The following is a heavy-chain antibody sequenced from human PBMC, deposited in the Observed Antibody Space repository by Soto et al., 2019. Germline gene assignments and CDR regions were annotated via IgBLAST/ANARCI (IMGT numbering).Heavy chain of an antibody. D-gene: IGHD3-22*01. V-gene: IGHV4-4*02. Sequence: PSETLSLTCAVSGDSISSYKWWSWVRQPPGKGLEWIGEIHHSGNSNYNPSLKSRVIISVDKSKNQFSLHLTSVTAADTAVYYCTRHHPHHYDSSGYFVYWGQGTLVTVSS. CDR1: GDSISSYKW. CDR2: IHHSGNS. J-gene: IGHJ4*02. CDR3: TRHHPHHYDSSGYFVY.